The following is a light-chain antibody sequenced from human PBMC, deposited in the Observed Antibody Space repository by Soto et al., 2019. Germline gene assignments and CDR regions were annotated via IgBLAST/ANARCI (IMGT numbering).Light chain of an antibody. CDR3: QQYNSGPPIT. Sequence: EIVLTQSPGTLSLSPGEGATLSCRASQSVSSSYLAWYQQKPGQAPRLLIYGASSRATGIPDRFSGSGSGTDFTLTISRLEPEDFAVYYCQQYNSGPPITFGQGTRLEIK. CDR1: QSVSSSY. CDR2: GAS. J-gene: IGKJ5*01. V-gene: IGKV3-20*01.